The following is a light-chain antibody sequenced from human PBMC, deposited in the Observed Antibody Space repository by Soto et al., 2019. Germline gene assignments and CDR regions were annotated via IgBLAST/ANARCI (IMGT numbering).Light chain of an antibody. Sequence: DIQMTQSPSTLPASVGDRVTVTCRASQSIRSWLAWYQQKPGKAPKLLIYKASTLKSGVPSRFSGSGSGTEFTLTISSLQPDDFATYYCHQYDSYSTFGQGTRLEIK. V-gene: IGKV1-5*03. CDR1: QSIRSW. J-gene: IGKJ5*01. CDR2: KAS. CDR3: HQYDSYST.